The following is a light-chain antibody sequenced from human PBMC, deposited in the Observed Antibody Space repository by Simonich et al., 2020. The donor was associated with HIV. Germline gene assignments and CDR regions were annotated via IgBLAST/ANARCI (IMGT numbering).Light chain of an antibody. J-gene: IGLJ2*01. V-gene: IGLV3-1*01. CDR1: KLGDKY. CDR2: EDF. Sequence: SYELTQPPSVSVSPGQTASITCTGEKLGDKYACWYQQKPGQYPVLVIYEDFKRPSWIPAHFSGSNSGNTATLTISGTQAMDEADYYCQACDSSTENLVFGGGTKLTVL. CDR3: QACDSSTENLV.